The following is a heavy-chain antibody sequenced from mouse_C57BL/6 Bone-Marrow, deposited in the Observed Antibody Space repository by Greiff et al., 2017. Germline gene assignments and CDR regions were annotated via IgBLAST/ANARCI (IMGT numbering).Heavy chain of an antibody. D-gene: IGHD2-1*01. J-gene: IGHJ2*01. CDR2: IYPGDGDT. CDR3: ARTDYGNYEGFDY. Sequence: VQLQQSGAELVKPGASVKISCKASGYAFSSYWMNWVKQRPGTGLEWIGQIYPGDGDTNYNGKFKGKATLTADKSSSTAYMQLSSLTSEDSAVYFCARTDYGNYEGFDYWGQGTTLTVSS. CDR1: GYAFSSYW. V-gene: IGHV1-80*01.